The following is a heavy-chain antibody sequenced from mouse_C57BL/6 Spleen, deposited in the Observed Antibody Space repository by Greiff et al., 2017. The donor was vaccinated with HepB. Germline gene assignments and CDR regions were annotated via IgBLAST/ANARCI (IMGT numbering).Heavy chain of an antibody. J-gene: IGHJ3*01. Sequence: EVQLKESGAELVKPGASVKLSCTASGFNIKDYYMHWVKQRTEQGLEWIGRIDPEDGETKNAPKFQGKATITADTSSNTAYLQRSSLTSEDTAVYYCASSSYRFAYWGQGTLVTVSA. CDR3: ASSSYRFAY. CDR2: IDPEDGET. D-gene: IGHD1-1*01. CDR1: GFNIKDYY. V-gene: IGHV14-2*01.